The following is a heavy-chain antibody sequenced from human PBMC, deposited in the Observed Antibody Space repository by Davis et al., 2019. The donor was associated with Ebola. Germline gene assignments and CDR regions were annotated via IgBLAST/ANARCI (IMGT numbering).Heavy chain of an antibody. Sequence: GGSLRPSCAASGFTFSSYDMHWVRQAPGKGLEWVSGISWNSGSIGYADSVKGRFTISRDNAKNSLYLQMNSLRAEDTALYYCAKARGYGDYREFDYWGQGTLVTVSS. CDR3: AKARGYGDYREFDY. V-gene: IGHV3-9*01. CDR2: ISWNSGSI. CDR1: GFTFSSYD. J-gene: IGHJ4*02. D-gene: IGHD4-17*01.